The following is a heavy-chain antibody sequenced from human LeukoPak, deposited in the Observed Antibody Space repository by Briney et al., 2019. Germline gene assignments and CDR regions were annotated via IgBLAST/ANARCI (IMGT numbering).Heavy chain of an antibody. J-gene: IGHJ4*02. V-gene: IGHV3-23*01. D-gene: IGHD3-16*02. CDR3: AKDQGVYDYVWGSYRYSPFDY. Sequence: GGSLRLHCAASGFTFSSYAMSWVRQAPGKGLEWVSAISGSGGSTYYADSVKGRFTISRDNSKNTLYLQMNSLRAEDTAVYYCAKDQGVYDYVWGSYRYSPFDYWGQGTLVTVSS. CDR2: ISGSGGST. CDR1: GFTFSSYA.